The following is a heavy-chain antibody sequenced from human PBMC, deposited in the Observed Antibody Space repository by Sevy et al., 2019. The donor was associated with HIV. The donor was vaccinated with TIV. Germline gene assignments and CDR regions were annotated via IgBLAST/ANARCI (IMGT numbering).Heavy chain of an antibody. Sequence: RSLRLSCAVSGFTFSTYAMHWVRQAAGKGLECVAIVSSDGSEINYADSVKGRFTISRDNSRNTLYLQMNSLRTEDTALYYCARDQLGSIDYWGQGTLVTVSS. CDR1: GFTFSTYA. CDR3: ARDQLGSIDY. J-gene: IGHJ4*02. V-gene: IGHV3-30-3*01. CDR2: VSSDGSEI. D-gene: IGHD7-27*01.